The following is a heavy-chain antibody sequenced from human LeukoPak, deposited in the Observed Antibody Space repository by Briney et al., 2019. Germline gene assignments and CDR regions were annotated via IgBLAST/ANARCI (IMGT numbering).Heavy chain of an antibody. J-gene: IGHJ1*01. V-gene: IGHV3-30*03. CDR1: GFAFSSYG. CDR3: ASEFRMGHSGWSGYFQL. D-gene: IGHD6-19*01. Sequence: GRSLRLSCAASGFAFSSYGMHWVRQAPGKGLEWVALISYDGNIKYYADPVKGRFTISRDNSNNMLYPQVNSLRVEDTAVYHCASEFRMGHSGWSGYFQLWGQGTLATVSS. CDR2: ISYDGNIK.